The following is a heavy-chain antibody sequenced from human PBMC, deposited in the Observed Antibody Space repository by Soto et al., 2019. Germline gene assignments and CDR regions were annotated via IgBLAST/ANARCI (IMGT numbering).Heavy chain of an antibody. CDR2: INPNSGGT. CDR3: ARFILTYYYGLGSYVPYYYYDGIDV. Sequence: ASVKVSCKASGYTFTGYYMHWVRQAPGQGLEWMGWINPNSGGTNYAQKFQGWVTMTRDTSISTAYMELSRLRSDDTAVYYCARFILTYYYGLGSYVPYYYYDGIDVWGQGTTVTFSS. J-gene: IGHJ6*02. CDR1: GYTFTGYY. V-gene: IGHV1-2*04. D-gene: IGHD3-10*01.